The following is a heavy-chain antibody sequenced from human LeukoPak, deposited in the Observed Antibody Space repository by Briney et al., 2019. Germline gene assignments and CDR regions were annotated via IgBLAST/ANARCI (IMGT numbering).Heavy chain of an antibody. Sequence: ASVKVSCKASGYTFTGYYMHWVRQAPGQGLEWMGWINPNSGGTNYAQKFQGRVTMTRDTSISTAYMELSRLRSDDTAVYYCARGLYYDFWSGYRSPTNWFDPWGQGTLVTVSS. CDR3: ARGLYYDFWSGYRSPTNWFDP. D-gene: IGHD3-3*01. J-gene: IGHJ5*02. V-gene: IGHV1-2*02. CDR1: GYTFTGYY. CDR2: INPNSGGT.